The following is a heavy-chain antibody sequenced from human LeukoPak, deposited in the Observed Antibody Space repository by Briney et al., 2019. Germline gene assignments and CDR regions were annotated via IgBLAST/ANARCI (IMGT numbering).Heavy chain of an antibody. J-gene: IGHJ4*02. D-gene: IGHD1-20*01. CDR1: GYNFTNYW. Sequence: GESLQISCKASGYNFTNYWIGWVRQMPGKGLEWMGVIYPGDSNTRYSPSFPGQVTISVDRSTDTAYLNWSSLKAADTGMYYCGRQSHMYNWNDGFDYLGQGTLVTVSS. CDR2: IYPGDSNT. CDR3: GRQSHMYNWNDGFDY. V-gene: IGHV5-51*01.